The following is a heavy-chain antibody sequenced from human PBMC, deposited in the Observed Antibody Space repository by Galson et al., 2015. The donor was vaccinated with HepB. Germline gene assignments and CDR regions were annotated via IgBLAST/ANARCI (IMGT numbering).Heavy chain of an antibody. V-gene: IGHV3-23*01. CDR2: ISSRDGST. CDR3: ASGFPDGRSGGSYLNR. J-gene: IGHJ5*02. D-gene: IGHD3-22*01. Sequence: SLRLSCAASGFTFSTYAMSWVRQAPGKGLEWVSGISSRDGSTYYADSVKGRFTISRDNSKSTLYVAMNSLRDEDTAVYYCASGFPDGRSGGSYLNRWGQGTLVTVSS. CDR1: GFTFSTYA.